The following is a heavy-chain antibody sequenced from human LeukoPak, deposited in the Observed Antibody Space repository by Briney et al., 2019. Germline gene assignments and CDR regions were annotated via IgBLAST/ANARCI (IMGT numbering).Heavy chain of an antibody. CDR2: ISSSGSTI. CDR1: EFAFSNYA. CDR3: AELGITMIGGV. V-gene: IGHV3-48*03. J-gene: IGHJ6*04. D-gene: IGHD3-10*02. Sequence: GGSLRLSCAASEFAFSNYAMSWVRQAPGKGLEWVSYISSSGSTIYYADSVKGRLTISRDNAKNSLYLQMNSLRAEDTAVYYCAELGITMIGGVWGKGTTVTISS.